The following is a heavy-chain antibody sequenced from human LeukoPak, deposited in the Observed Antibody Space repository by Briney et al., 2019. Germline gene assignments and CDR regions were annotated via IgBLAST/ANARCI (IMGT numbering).Heavy chain of an antibody. CDR1: GYTFTSYD. CDR3: ATATLVGATSSP. CDR2: MNPNSGNT. V-gene: IGHV1-8*01. Sequence: ASVKVSRKASGYTFTSYDINWVRQATGQGLEWMGWMNPNSGNTGYAQKFQGRVTMTRNTSISTAYMELSSLRSEDTAVYYCATATLVGATSSPWGQGTLVTVSS. J-gene: IGHJ5*02. D-gene: IGHD1-26*01.